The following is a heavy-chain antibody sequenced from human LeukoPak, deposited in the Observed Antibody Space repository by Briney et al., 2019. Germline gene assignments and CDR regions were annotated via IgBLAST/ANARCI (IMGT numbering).Heavy chain of an antibody. V-gene: IGHV3-48*03. J-gene: IGHJ6*02. D-gene: IGHD2/OR15-2a*01. CDR2: ISSSGSTK. CDR3: ARGGSGTTDTYYYYGMDV. CDR1: GFTFSSYE. Sequence: TGGSLRLSCAASGFTFSSYEMNWVRQAPGKGLEWVSYISSSGSTKYYADSVKGRFTISRDNAKKSLYLQMNSLRAEDTAVYYCARGGSGTTDTYYYYGMDVWGQGTTVTVSS.